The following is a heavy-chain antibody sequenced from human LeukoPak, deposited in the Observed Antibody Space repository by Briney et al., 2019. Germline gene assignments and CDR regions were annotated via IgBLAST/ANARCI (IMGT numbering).Heavy chain of an antibody. J-gene: IGHJ4*02. CDR2: IDGDGSTT. CDR1: GFTFSSYW. CDR3: ARPHTGFDS. V-gene: IGHV3-74*01. Sequence: GGSLRLSCAASGFTFSSYWMHWVRQAPGKGLKWVARIDGDGSTTIYADSVKGRFTISRDNAKNTLYLQINSLRVEDTAVYYCARPHTGFDSWGQGTLVTVSS.